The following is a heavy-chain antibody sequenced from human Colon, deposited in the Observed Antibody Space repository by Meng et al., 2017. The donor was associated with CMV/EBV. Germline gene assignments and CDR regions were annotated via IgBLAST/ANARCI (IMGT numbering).Heavy chain of an antibody. CDR1: GFTFSSYA. V-gene: IGHV3-30-3*01. CDR3: ARLGFCSSASCQASYFYGMDV. J-gene: IGHJ6*02. Sequence: GGSLRLSCAASGFTFSSYAMHWVRQAPGKGLEWVAVISYDGSNKYYADSVKGRFTISRDNSKKSVYLHMTSVRAEDTAIYYCARLGFCSSASCQASYFYGMDVWGQGTTVTVSS. CDR2: ISYDGSNK. D-gene: IGHD2-2*01.